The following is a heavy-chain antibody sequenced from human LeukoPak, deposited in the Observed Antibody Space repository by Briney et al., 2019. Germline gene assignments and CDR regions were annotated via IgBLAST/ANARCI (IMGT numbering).Heavy chain of an antibody. CDR2: IIGGGGST. CDR3: AHGAMYQLDY. V-gene: IGHV3-23*01. J-gene: IGHJ4*02. D-gene: IGHD2-2*01. Sequence: GGSLRLSCAASGFTFSNYNMNWVRQAPGKGLEWVSGIIGGGGSTYYADSVKGRFTISGDNSRNTLFLQMNSLRAEDTAVYYCAHGAMYQLDYWGQGTLVTVSS. CDR1: GFTFSNYN.